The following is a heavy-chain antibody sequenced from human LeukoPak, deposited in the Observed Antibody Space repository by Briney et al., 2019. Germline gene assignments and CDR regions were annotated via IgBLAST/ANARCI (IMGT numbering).Heavy chain of an antibody. D-gene: IGHD6-19*01. CDR2: ISAYNGNT. CDR1: GYTFTSYG. V-gene: IGHV1-18*04. J-gene: IGHJ6*04. CDR3: ASVRGYSSGWYSGGYYYGMDV. Sequence: ASVKVSCKASGYTFTSYGISWVRQAPGQGLEWMGCISAYNGNTNYAQKLQGRVTMTTDTSTSTAYMELRSLRSDDTAVYYCASVRGYSSGWYSGGYYYGMDVWGKGTTVTVSS.